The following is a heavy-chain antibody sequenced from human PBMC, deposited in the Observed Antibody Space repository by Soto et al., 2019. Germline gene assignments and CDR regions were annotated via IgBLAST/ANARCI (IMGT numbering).Heavy chain of an antibody. CDR2: INHSGST. J-gene: IGHJ6*03. D-gene: IGHD6-13*01. CDR1: GGSFSGYY. CDR3: ARGWVWQQLVYYYYYYMDV. Sequence: SETLSLTCAVYGGSFSGYYWSWIRQPPGKGLEWIGEINHSGSTNYNPSLKSRVTISVDTSKNQFSLKLSSVTAADTAVYYCARGWVWQQLVYYYYYYMDVWGKGTTVTVSS. V-gene: IGHV4-34*01.